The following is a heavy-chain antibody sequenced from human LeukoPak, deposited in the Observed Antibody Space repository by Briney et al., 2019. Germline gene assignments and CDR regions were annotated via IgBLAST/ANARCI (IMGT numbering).Heavy chain of an antibody. CDR3: AREGYGSGSYGDY. D-gene: IGHD3-10*01. J-gene: IGHJ4*02. Sequence: GGSLRLSCAASGFTFSSYWMHWVRQAPGKGLVWVSRINTDASSTSYADSVKGRFTISRDNAKNSLSLQMNSLRAEDTAVYYCAREGYGSGSYGDYWGQGTLVTVSS. CDR1: GFTFSSYW. V-gene: IGHV3-74*01. CDR2: INTDASST.